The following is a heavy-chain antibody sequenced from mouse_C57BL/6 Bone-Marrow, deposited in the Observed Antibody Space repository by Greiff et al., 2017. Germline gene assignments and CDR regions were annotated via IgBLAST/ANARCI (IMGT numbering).Heavy chain of an antibody. CDR2: IDPSDSYT. CDR1: GYTFTSYW. D-gene: IGHD1-1*01. V-gene: IGHV1-69*01. CDR3: ARPDYGSSGFDY. J-gene: IGHJ2*01. Sequence: QVQLQQPGAELVMPGASVKLSCKASGYTFTSYWMHWVKQRPGQGLEWIGEIDPSDSYTNYNQKFKGKSTLTVDKSSSTAYMQLSSLTSEDSAVDDCARPDYGSSGFDYWGQGTTLTVSS.